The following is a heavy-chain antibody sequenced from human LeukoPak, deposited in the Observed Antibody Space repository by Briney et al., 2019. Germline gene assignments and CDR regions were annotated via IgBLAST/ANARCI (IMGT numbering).Heavy chain of an antibody. V-gene: IGHV1-24*01. D-gene: IGHD1-26*01. J-gene: IGHJ4*02. CDR3: ATSGTPEGSYDFDY. CDR1: GYTLIELS. CDR2: FDPEDGET. Sequence: ASVKVSCKVSGYTLIELSMHWVRQAPGKGLEWMGGFDPEDGETIYAQRFQGRVTMTEDTSTDTAYMELSSLRSEDTAVYYCATSGTPEGSYDFDYWGQGTLVTVSS.